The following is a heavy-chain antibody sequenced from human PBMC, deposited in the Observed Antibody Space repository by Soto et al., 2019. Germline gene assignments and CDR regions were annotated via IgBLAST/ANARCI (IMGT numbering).Heavy chain of an antibody. CDR2: INHSGST. Sequence: SETLSLTCAVYGVSFSGYYWSWIRQPPGKGLEWIGEINHSGSTNYNPSLKSRVTISVDTSKNQFSLKLSSVTAADTAVYYCARGKLSDYVWGSYRYHFDYWGQGTVVTVSS. V-gene: IGHV4-34*01. CDR3: ARGKLSDYVWGSYRYHFDY. D-gene: IGHD3-16*02. J-gene: IGHJ4*02. CDR1: GVSFSGYY.